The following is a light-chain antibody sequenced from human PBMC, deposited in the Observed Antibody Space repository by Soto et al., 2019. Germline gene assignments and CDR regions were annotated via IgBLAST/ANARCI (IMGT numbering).Light chain of an antibody. CDR3: QQYNNWPMYT. Sequence: EIVRTQPPATLSVSPGERATLSCRASRSVSNNLAWYQQKPGQAPRLLIYGASTRATGIPARFSGSGSGTDFTLTISSLQSEDFAIYYCQQYNNWPMYTFGQGTRLEIK. CDR1: RSVSNN. V-gene: IGKV3-15*01. J-gene: IGKJ5*01. CDR2: GAS.